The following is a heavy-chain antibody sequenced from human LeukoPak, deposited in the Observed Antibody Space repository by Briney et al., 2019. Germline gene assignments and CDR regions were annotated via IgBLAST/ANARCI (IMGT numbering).Heavy chain of an antibody. CDR1: GFTVSSNY. D-gene: IGHD5-18*01. CDR3: ARGYSYGLLDY. CDR2: IYSGGST. Sequence: GGSLRLSCAASGFTVSSNYMSWVRQAPGKELEWVSVIYSGGSTYYADSVKGRFTISRDNSKNTLYLQMNSLRAEDTAVYYCARGYSYGLLDYWGQGTLVTVSS. J-gene: IGHJ4*02. V-gene: IGHV3-66*01.